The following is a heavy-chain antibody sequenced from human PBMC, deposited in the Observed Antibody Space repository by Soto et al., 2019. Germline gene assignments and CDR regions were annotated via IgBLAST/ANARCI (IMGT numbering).Heavy chain of an antibody. CDR3: ARSSRVWTSSGSYYGFKPYGLAV. CDR1: GGSFSGYY. D-gene: IGHD3-10*01. Sequence: TGTLFLTCAVYGGSFSGYYWSGIRQPPGQGLEWIGEMNHSGSTNYNASLKSRVTISVDTSKNQFSLKLSSVTAADTAVYYCARSSRVWTSSGSYYGFKPYGLAVCGPGTTATVAS. CDR2: MNHSGST. J-gene: IGHJ6*02. V-gene: IGHV4-34*01.